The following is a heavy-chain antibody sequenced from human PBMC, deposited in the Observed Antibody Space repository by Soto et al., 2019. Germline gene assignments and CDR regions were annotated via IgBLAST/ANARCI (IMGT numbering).Heavy chain of an antibody. CDR3: ARPAQVWSGYYNY. CDR2: ISSSSSYI. V-gene: IGHV3-21*01. J-gene: IGHJ4*02. D-gene: IGHD3-3*01. Sequence: EVQLVESGGGLVKPGGSLRLSCAASGFTFSSYSMNWVRQAPGKGLEWVSSISSSSSYIYYADSVKGRFTISRDNAKNSLYLQMNSLRAEDTAVYYCARPAQVWSGYYNYWGQGTLVTVSS. CDR1: GFTFSSYS.